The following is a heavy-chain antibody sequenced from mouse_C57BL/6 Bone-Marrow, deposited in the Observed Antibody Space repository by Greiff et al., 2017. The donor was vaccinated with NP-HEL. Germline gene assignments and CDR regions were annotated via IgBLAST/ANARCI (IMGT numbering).Heavy chain of an antibody. CDR1: GEQGTGDG. Sequence: VKLMESGAELMKRGDEVKGGGKVKGEQGTGDGGVGGGGGSGHGLEWIGEILPGSGSTNYNEKFKGKATFTADTSSNTAYMQLSSLTTEDSAIYYCARDYGSSYWYFDVWGTGTTVTVSS. CDR3: ARDYGSSYWYFDV. V-gene: IGHV1-9*01. CDR2: ILPGSGST. D-gene: IGHD1-1*01. J-gene: IGHJ1*03.